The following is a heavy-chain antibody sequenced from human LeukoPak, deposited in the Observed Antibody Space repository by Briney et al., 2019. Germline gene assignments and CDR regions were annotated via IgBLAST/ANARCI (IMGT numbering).Heavy chain of an antibody. Sequence: KASETLSLTCTVSGGSVSSGSYYWSWIRQPPGKGLEWIGYIYYSGSTNYNLSLKSRVTISVDTSKNQFSLKLSSVTAADTAVYYCASAPGGGWYYFDYWGQGTLVTVSS. CDR1: GGSVSSGSYY. V-gene: IGHV4-61*01. CDR2: IYYSGST. CDR3: ASAPGGGWYYFDY. J-gene: IGHJ4*02. D-gene: IGHD6-19*01.